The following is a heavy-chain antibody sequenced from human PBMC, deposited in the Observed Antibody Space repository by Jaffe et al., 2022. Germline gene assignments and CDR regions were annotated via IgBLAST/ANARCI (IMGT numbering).Heavy chain of an antibody. CDR1: GFTFSSYG. V-gene: IGHV3-30*18. CDR2: ISYDGSNK. CDR3: AKDYDFWSGYVDS. D-gene: IGHD3-3*01. J-gene: IGHJ5*01. Sequence: QVQLVESGGGVVQPGRSLRLSCAASGFTFSSYGMHWVRQAPGKGLEWVAVISYDGSNKYYADSVKGRFTISRDNSKNTLYLQMNSLRAEDTAVYYCAKDYDFWSGYVDSWGQGTLVTVSS.